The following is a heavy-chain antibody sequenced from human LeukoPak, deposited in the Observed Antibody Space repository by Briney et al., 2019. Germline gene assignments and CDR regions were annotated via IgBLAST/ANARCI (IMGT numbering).Heavy chain of an antibody. CDR3: ARDFGYSSRWFFDL. V-gene: IGHV3-48*03. CDR1: EFTFTSYE. D-gene: IGHD4-11*01. J-gene: IGHJ2*01. CDR2: ISNTGTTI. Sequence: PGGSLRLSCAASEFTFTSYELNWVRQAPGKGLEWISYISNTGTTIYYADTVQGRFTISRDNAKNSLYLQMNSLRPEDTAIYHCARDFGYSSRWFFDLWGRGTLVTVSS.